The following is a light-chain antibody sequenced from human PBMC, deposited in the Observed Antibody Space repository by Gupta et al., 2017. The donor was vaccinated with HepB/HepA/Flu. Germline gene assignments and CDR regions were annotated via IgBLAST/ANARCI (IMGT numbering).Light chain of an antibody. J-gene: IGKJ1*01. Sequence: IVMTQSPDSLAVSLAERATLNCKSSQSLLYSSNNKNYLAWYQQKPGQPPKLLIYWSSTRVAVVPDRISGGGSRTDFTPTISSLHDEDVTVYHCHQNNSPRWTFGQGTKVEI. CDR2: WSS. CDR1: QSLLYSSNNKNY. CDR3: HQNNSPRWT. V-gene: IGKV4-1*01.